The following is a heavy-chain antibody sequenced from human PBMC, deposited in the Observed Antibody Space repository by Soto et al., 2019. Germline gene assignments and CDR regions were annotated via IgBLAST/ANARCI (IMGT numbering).Heavy chain of an antibody. J-gene: IGHJ6*02. CDR2: IYYSGST. D-gene: IGHD3-3*01. CDR1: GGSISSYY. CDR3: ARGARSGYYKLHYYGMDV. Sequence: SETLSLTCTVSGGSISSYYWSWIRQPPGKGLEWIGYIYYSGSTNYNPSLKSRVTISVDTSKNQFSLKLSSVTAADTAVYYCARGARSGYYKLHYYGMDVWGQGTTVTVSS. V-gene: IGHV4-59*01.